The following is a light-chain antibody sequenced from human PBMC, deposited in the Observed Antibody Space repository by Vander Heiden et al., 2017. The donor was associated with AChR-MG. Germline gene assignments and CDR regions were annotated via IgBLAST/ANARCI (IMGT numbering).Light chain of an antibody. CDR1: SSDVGDYNY. CDR3: SSYRDSSTPNFV. Sequence: QSALTQPAPVSGSPGQSITVSCTGTSSDVGDYNYVSWYQQHPGKAPQLMIYGVSRRPSGVSHRFSGSKSGNTASLIISGLQAEDEADYYCSSYRDSSTPNFVFGTGTKVTVL. CDR2: GVS. V-gene: IGLV2-14*01. J-gene: IGLJ1*01.